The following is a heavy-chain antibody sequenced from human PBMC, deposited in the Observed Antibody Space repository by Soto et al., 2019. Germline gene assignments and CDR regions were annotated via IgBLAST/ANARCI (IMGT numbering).Heavy chain of an antibody. CDR1: GFTFSSFA. CDR2: ISGSGGST. J-gene: IGHJ4*02. V-gene: IGHV3-23*01. D-gene: IGHD6-13*01. Sequence: VSLRLSCAASGFTFSSFAMSWVRQAPGKGLDWVSAISGSGGSTYSADSVKGRFTISRDNSKNTLYLQMSSLRAEDTAVYYCARGFSAGKVSPPDFWGQGSLVTVSS. CDR3: ARGFSAGKVSPPDF.